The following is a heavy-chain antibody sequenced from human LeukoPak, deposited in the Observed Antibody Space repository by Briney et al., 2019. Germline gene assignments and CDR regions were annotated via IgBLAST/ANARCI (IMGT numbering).Heavy chain of an antibody. J-gene: IGHJ3*02. CDR3: ARDKAGIQLFAFDI. V-gene: IGHV3-48*03. Sequence: GGSLRLSCAASGFTFSNYEMNWVRQAPGKGLEWVSYISTSGSTIYYADSVKGRFTISRDNAKNSLYLQMNSLRSEDTAVYYCARDKAGIQLFAFDIWGQGTMVTVSS. CDR1: GFTFSNYE. CDR2: ISTSGSTI. D-gene: IGHD5-18*01.